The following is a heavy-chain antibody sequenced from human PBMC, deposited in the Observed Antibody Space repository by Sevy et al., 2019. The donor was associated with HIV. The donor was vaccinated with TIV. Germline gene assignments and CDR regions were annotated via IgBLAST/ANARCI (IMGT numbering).Heavy chain of an antibody. Sequence: GGSLRLSCAVSAVTFSDYARSWVRQAPGKGLEWVSFISGFGDKTYYADSVRGRFTISRDNSKNTLHLQMNSLRAEDTAVYYCAKAGGINWFYYYYGMDVWGQGTTVTVSS. J-gene: IGHJ6*02. D-gene: IGHD1-1*01. CDR1: AVTFSDYA. CDR3: AKAGGINWFYYYYGMDV. CDR2: ISGFGDKT. V-gene: IGHV3-23*01.